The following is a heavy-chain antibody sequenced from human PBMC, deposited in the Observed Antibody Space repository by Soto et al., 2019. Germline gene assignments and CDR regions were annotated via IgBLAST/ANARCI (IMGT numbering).Heavy chain of an antibody. CDR1: GGTFSSYA. CDR2: IIPIFGTA. CDR3: ARDRYCSGGSCYSDYFDY. J-gene: IGHJ4*02. D-gene: IGHD2-15*01. V-gene: IGHV1-69*01. Sequence: QVQLVQSGTEVKKPGSSVKVSCKASGGTFSSYAISWVRQAPGQGLEWMGGIIPIFGTANYAQKFQGRVTSTADESTSTAYMELSSLRSEDTAVYYCARDRYCSGGSCYSDYFDYWGQGTLVTVSS.